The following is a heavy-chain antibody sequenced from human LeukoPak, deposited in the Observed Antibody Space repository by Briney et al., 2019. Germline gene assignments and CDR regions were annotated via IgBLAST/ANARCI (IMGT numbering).Heavy chain of an antibody. V-gene: IGHV3-23*01. CDR1: GFIFSSYG. CDR2: ISGSGGST. CDR3: AKHSGKYCSGGSCPSYWFDP. Sequence: GGSLRLSCGASGFIFSSYGMSWVRQAPGKGLEWVSAISGSGGSTYYADSVKGRFTISRDNSKNTLYLQMNSLRAEDTAVYYCAKHSGKYCSGGSCPSYWFDPWGQGTLVTVSS. J-gene: IGHJ5*02. D-gene: IGHD2-15*01.